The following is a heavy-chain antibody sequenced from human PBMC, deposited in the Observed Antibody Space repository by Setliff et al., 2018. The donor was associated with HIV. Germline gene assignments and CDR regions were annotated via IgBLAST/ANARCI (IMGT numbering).Heavy chain of an antibody. D-gene: IGHD3-22*01. Sequence: SVKVSCKASGGTFSSYAISWVRQAPGQGLEWMGGIIPIIGITNQAQKFQGRVTITAEKSTNTAYMELSSLRSEDTAVYYCAKEPSYYYDSSGYSGIAHWGQGTLVTVSS. CDR1: GGTFSSYA. CDR2: IIPIIGIT. J-gene: IGHJ4*02. CDR3: AKEPSYYYDSSGYSGIAH. V-gene: IGHV1-69*10.